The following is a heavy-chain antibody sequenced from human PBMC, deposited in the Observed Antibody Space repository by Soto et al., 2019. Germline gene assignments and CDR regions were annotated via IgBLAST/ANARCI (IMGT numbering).Heavy chain of an antibody. Sequence: GSGPTLVNPTQTLTLTCTFSGFSLSTSGMCVSWIRQPPGKALEWLALIDWDDDKYYSTSLKTRLTISKDTSKNQVVLTMTNMDPVDTATYYCALFPLHDYGDKAGDYYYYGMDVWGQGTTVTVSS. CDR3: ALFPLHDYGDKAGDYYYYGMDV. CDR2: IDWDDDK. CDR1: GFSLSTSGMC. J-gene: IGHJ6*02. D-gene: IGHD4-17*01. V-gene: IGHV2-70*01.